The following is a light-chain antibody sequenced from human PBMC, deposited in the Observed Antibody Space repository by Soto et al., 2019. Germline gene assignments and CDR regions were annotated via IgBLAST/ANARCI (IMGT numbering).Light chain of an antibody. CDR2: LGS. V-gene: IGKV2-28*01. Sequence: DIVMTQSPLSLPVTPGGPASISCRSSQSLLHSNGYNYLDWYLQKPGQSPQVLIYLGSNRASGVTDRFSGSGSGTDFTLKISRVEAEDVGVYYCMQHLQTPWTFGQGTKVEIK. J-gene: IGKJ1*01. CDR3: MQHLQTPWT. CDR1: QSLLHSNGYNY.